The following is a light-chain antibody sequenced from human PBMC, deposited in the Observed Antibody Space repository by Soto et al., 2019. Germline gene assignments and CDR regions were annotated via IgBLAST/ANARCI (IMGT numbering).Light chain of an antibody. V-gene: IGLV1-51*01. CDR2: DNN. J-gene: IGLJ2*01. CDR3: ATWDSGLSAGV. CDR1: SSNIGNNY. Sequence: QSVLTQPPSVSAAPGQKVTISCSGSSSNIGNNYVSWYQHLPGTAPKLLIYDNNKRPPWIPDRFSGSKSGTSATLGITGLQTGDEADYYCATWDSGLSAGVFGGGTQLAVL.